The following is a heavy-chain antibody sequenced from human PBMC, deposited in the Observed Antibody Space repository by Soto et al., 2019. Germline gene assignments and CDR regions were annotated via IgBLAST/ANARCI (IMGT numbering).Heavy chain of an antibody. J-gene: IGHJ3*01. CDR3: AKGYYDSSGYYYGSDESSPHQ. D-gene: IGHD3-22*01. Sequence: TGGSLRLSCAASGFTFSSYAMSWVRQAPGKGLEWVSAISGSGGSTYYADSVKGRFTISRDNSKNTLYLEMNSLRAEDTAVYYCAKGYYDSSGYYYGSDESSPHQWGQGTMVTVSS. CDR2: ISGSGGST. CDR1: GFTFSSYA. V-gene: IGHV3-23*01.